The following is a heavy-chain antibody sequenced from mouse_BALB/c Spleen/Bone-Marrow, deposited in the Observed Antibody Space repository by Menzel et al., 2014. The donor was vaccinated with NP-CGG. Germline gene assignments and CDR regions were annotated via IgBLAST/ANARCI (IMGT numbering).Heavy chain of an antibody. CDR1: GYTFTEYT. J-gene: IGHJ3*01. V-gene: IGHV1-18*01. Sequence: DVQLQESGPELVKPGASVKISCKTSGYTFTEYTMHWVKQSHGKSLEWIGGINPKNGGTTYKQKFKGKATLTVDKSSSTAYMELRSLTSEDSAVYYCARDWYYYGSSSSWFAHWGQGTLVTVSA. CDR2: INPKNGGT. CDR3: ARDWYYYGSSSSWFAH. D-gene: IGHD1-1*02.